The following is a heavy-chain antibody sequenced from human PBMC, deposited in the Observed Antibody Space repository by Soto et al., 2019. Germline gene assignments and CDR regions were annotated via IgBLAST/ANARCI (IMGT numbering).Heavy chain of an antibody. V-gene: IGHV3-15*07. D-gene: IGHD5-18*01. CDR1: GFTFSNAW. Sequence: GGSLRLSCAASGFTFSNAWMNWVRQAPGKGLEWVGRIKSKTGGGTTDYAAPVKGRFTISRDDSKNTLYLQMNSLKTEDTAVYYCVDTAKVTYYYYYGMDVWGQGTTVTVSS. CDR3: VDTAKVTYYYYYGMDV. CDR2: IKSKTGGGTT. J-gene: IGHJ6*02.